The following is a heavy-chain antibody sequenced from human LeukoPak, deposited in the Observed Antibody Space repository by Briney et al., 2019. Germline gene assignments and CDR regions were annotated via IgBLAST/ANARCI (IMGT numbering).Heavy chain of an antibody. V-gene: IGHV4-34*01. CDR2: IHHSGST. CDR1: GGSFSGYY. Sequence: SETLSLTCAVYGGSFSGYYWSWVRQPPGKGLEWIGEIHHSGSTNYNPSIKSRVTISVDTSNNQYSLKLSSVAAADPAVYYCARGLRYIGGSTHVMDVWGKGTTVTVSS. J-gene: IGHJ6*03. D-gene: IGHD1-1*01. CDR3: ARGLRYIGGSTHVMDV.